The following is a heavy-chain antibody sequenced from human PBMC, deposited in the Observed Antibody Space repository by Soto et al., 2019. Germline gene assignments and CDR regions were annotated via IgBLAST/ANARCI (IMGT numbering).Heavy chain of an antibody. CDR1: GYSFTGYW. V-gene: IGHV5-51*01. CDR2: IYPGDSDT. J-gene: IGHJ3*02. Sequence: GESLKISCNGSGYSFTGYWICWVRQMPWKGLEWMGIIYPGDSDTRYSPSFQGQVTISADKSISTAYLQWSSLKASDTAMYYCARLGSTYCGGDCYSWAFDIWGQGTMVTVSS. CDR3: ARLGSTYCGGDCYSWAFDI. D-gene: IGHD2-21*02.